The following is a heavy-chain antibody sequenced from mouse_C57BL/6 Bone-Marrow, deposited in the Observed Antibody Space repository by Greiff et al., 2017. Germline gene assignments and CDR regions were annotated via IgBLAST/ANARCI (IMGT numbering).Heavy chain of an antibody. J-gene: IGHJ3*01. D-gene: IGHD1-1*01. CDR1: GYTFTSYW. CDR2: IYPGNSDT. V-gene: IGHV1-5*01. Sequence: VQLKQSGTVLARPGASVKMSCKTSGYTFTSYWMHWVKQRPGQGLEWIGAIYPGNSDTSYNQKFKGKAKLTAVTSASTAYMELSSLTNEDSAVYYCTGGFPITTVFPFAYWGQGTLVTVSA. CDR3: TGGFPITTVFPFAY.